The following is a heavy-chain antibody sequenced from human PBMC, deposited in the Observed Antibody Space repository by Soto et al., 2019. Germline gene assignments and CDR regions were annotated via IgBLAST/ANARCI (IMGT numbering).Heavy chain of an antibody. J-gene: IGHJ3*02. D-gene: IGHD3-10*01. Sequence: NPSETLSLTCTVSGGSISSYYWSWIRQPPGKGLEWIGYIYYSGSTNYNPSLKSRVTISVDTSKNQFSLKLSSVTAADTAVYYCARDPDGSGSYEGPWVIWGQGTMVTVSS. V-gene: IGHV4-59*01. CDR3: ARDPDGSGSYEGPWVI. CDR1: GGSISSYY. CDR2: IYYSGST.